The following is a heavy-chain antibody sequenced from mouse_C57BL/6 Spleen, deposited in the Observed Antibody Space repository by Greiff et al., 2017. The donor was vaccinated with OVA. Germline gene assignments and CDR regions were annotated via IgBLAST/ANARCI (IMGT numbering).Heavy chain of an antibody. CDR3: AGSGIYYYGSSHWYFDV. Sequence: QVQLQQSGAELVKPGASVKISCKASGYAFSSYWMNWVKQRPGKGLEWIGQIYPGDGDTNYNGKFKGKATLTADKSSSTAYMQLSSLSSEDSAVYFCAGSGIYYYGSSHWYFDVWGTGTTVTVSS. CDR2: IYPGDGDT. D-gene: IGHD1-1*01. CDR1: GYAFSSYW. V-gene: IGHV1-80*01. J-gene: IGHJ1*03.